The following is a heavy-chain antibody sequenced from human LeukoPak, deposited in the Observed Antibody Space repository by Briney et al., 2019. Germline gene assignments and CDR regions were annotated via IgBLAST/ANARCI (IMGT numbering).Heavy chain of an antibody. V-gene: IGHV1-69*05. CDR1: GGTFSSYA. CDR3: ARARGHLDSYGRHDAFDI. D-gene: IGHD5-18*01. J-gene: IGHJ3*02. CDR2: IIPIFGTA. Sequence: ASVKVSCKASGGTFSSYAISWVRRAPGQGLEWMGGIIPIFGTANYAQKFQGRVTITTDESTSTAYMELSSLRSEDTAVYYCARARGHLDSYGRHDAFDIWGQGTMVTVSS.